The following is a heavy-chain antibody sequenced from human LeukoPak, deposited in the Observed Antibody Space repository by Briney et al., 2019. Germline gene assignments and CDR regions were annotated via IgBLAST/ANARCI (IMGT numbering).Heavy chain of an antibody. CDR3: ARRAGYCSSTSCPKPFLYYFDY. CDR2: IYYSGST. D-gene: IGHD2-2*03. V-gene: IGHV4-59*08. CDR1: GGSISSYY. J-gene: IGHJ4*02. Sequence: SETLSLTCTVSGGSISSYYWSWIQQPPGKGLEWIGYIYYSGSTNYNPSLKSRVTISVDTSKNQFSLKLSSVTAADTAVYYCARRAGYCSSTSCPKPFLYYFDYWGQGTLVTVSS.